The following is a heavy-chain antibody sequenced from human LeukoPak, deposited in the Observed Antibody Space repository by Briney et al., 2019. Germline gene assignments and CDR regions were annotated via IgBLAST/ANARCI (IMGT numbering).Heavy chain of an antibody. CDR1: GFSLNSYS. CDR3: ARDVLAATGPF. D-gene: IGHD6-13*01. J-gene: IGHJ4*02. CDR2: ISERSNNI. Sequence: PGGSLRLSCAASGFSLNSYSMNWLRQAPGKGLEWVSFISERSNNIYYADSVKGRFTISRDNPKNSVYLQMNSLRAEDTAVYYCARDVLAATGPFWGQGTLVTVSS. V-gene: IGHV3-48*01.